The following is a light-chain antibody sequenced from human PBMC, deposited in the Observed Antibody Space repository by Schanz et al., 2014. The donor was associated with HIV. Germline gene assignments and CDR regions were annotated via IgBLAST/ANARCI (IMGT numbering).Light chain of an antibody. CDR1: QSVRSSY. V-gene: IGKV3-20*01. CDR3: QHYVKSPQT. J-gene: IGKJ1*01. Sequence: EIVLTQSPDTLSLSPGERATLSCRASQSVRSSYLAWYQQKPGQGPRLLIYGASARATGIPDRFSGSGSGTDFTLSISRLEPEDFAVYYCQHYVKSPQTFGQGTRV. CDR2: GAS.